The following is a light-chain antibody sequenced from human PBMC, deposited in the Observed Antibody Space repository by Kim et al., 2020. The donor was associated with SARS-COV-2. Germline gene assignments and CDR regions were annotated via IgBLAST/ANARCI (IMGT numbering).Light chain of an antibody. CDR1: QPLSPII. Sequence: EIVLTQSPDTLSLSPGERATLSCRASQPLSPIILDWYQQTPDQPPRLLIYGASTRATGVPDRFSGRGSVTDCTLTISRLETEDFAVFFCQQYGGSRPITFGQGRRRESK. CDR2: GAS. J-gene: IGKJ5*01. V-gene: IGKV3-20*01. CDR3: QQYGGSRPIT.